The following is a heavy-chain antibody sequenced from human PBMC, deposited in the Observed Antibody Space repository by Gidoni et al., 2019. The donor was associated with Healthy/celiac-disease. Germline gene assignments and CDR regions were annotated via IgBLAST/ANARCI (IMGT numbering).Heavy chain of an antibody. CDR1: GFTFSSYA. CDR2: ISYDGSNK. V-gene: IGHV3-30*04. J-gene: IGHJ4*02. Sequence: QVQLVESGGGVVQPGRSLRLSCAASGFTFSSYAMHWVRQAPGKGLEWVAVISYDGSNKYYADSVKGRFTISRDNSKNTLYLQMNSLRAEDTAVYYCASPRDFDYWGQGTLVTVSS. CDR3: ASPRDFDY.